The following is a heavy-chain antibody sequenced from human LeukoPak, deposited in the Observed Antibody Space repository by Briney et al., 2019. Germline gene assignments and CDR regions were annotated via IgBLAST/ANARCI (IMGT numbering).Heavy chain of an antibody. V-gene: IGHV3-21*01. Sequence: GGSLRLSCAASGFTFSSYSMNWVRQAPGKGLEWVSSISSSSSYIYYADSVKGRFTISRDNAKNSLYLQMNSLRSEDTAVYYCARYVGGHWAFDIWGQGTMVSVSS. CDR1: GFTFSSYS. J-gene: IGHJ3*02. D-gene: IGHD3-16*01. CDR2: ISSSSSYI. CDR3: ARYVGGHWAFDI.